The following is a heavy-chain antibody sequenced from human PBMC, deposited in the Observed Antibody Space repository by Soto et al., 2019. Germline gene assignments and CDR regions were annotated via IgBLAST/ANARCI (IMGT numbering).Heavy chain of an antibody. CDR3: AKDKANYYGMDA. CDR2: ISWDGGDT. CDR1: GFTFEDYT. V-gene: IGHV3-43*01. J-gene: IGHJ6*02. Sequence: GGSLRLSCAASGFTFEDYTMHGVRQAPGKGLEWVSLISWDGGDTYYADSVKGRFTISRDNSKNSLYLQMNSLRTEDTALYYCAKDKANYYGMDAWGQGTTVTVSS.